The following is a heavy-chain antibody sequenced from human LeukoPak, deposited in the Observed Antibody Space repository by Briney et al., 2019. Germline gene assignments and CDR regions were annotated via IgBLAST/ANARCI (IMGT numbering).Heavy chain of an antibody. CDR1: GFTFSSYS. CDR2: ISSSSSYI. CDR3: TTERPLYYYDSSGYYY. Sequence: GGSLRLSCAASGFTFSSYSMNWVRQAPGKGLEWVSSISSSSSYIYYADSVKGRFTISRDNAKNSLYLQMNSLKTEDTAVYYCTTERPLYYYDSSGYYYWGQGTLVTVSS. J-gene: IGHJ4*02. V-gene: IGHV3-21*03. D-gene: IGHD3-22*01.